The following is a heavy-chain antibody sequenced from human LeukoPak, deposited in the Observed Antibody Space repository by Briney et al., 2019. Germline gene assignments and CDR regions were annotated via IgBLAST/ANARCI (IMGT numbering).Heavy chain of an antibody. CDR3: ARRRSSSFTYYFDY. Sequence: SETLSLTCTVSGVSISSSSYYWGWIRQPPGKGLEWIGSIYYSGSTYYNPSLKSRVTISVDTSKNQFSLKLSSVTAADTAVYYCARRRSSSFTYYFDYWGQGTLVTVSS. D-gene: IGHD6-13*01. V-gene: IGHV4-39*01. CDR1: GVSISSSSYY. J-gene: IGHJ4*02. CDR2: IYYSGST.